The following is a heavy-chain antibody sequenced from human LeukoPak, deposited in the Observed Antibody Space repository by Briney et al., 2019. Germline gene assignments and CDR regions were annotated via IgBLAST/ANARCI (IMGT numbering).Heavy chain of an antibody. V-gene: IGHV3-48*04. Sequence: GGSLRLSCAASGFTFSSYSMNWVRQAPGKGLEWVSYISSSGTTMFYAESVKGRFTISRDNAKNSVSLQMNSLSAEDTAVYYCARVLVNYFDYWGQGTLVTVSS. CDR1: GFTFSSYS. CDR3: ARVLVNYFDY. J-gene: IGHJ4*02. CDR2: ISSSGTTM. D-gene: IGHD3-9*01.